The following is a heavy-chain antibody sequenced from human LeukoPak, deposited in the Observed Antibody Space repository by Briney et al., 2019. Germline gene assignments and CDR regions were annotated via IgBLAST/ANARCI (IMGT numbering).Heavy chain of an antibody. V-gene: IGHV3-23*01. CDR1: QFXLGSFV. CDR3: AKGSNGDYDI. D-gene: IGHD4-17*01. CDR2: IGKSQ. J-gene: IGHJ4*02. Sequence: PGGSLRLSCAPSQFXLGSFVMSWVRQAPGKGLEWVATIGKSQYYADSVKGRFTISKDISKNMMYLQMDSLGVDDTAIYYCAKGSNGDYDIWGQGTLVTVSS.